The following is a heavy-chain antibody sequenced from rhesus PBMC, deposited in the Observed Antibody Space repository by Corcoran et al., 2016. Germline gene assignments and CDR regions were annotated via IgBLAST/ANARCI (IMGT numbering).Heavy chain of an antibody. CDR3: ARAYSGYNYGLDS. Sequence: QVQLVQSGAEVKKPGASVKVSCKASGYTFTDYYMQGGRQAPGQGLEGMDRSNPKTGGTDYAQKFQDRVTMTRDTSTTTAYMELSSLRSEDTAVYYCARAYSGYNYGLDSWGQGVVVTVSS. V-gene: IGHV1-138*01. D-gene: IGHD5-24*01. CDR2: SNPKTGGT. J-gene: IGHJ6*01. CDR1: GYTFTDYY.